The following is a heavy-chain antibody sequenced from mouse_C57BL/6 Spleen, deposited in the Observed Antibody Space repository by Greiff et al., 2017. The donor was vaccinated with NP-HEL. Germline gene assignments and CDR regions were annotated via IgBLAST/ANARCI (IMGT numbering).Heavy chain of an antibody. CDR2: IYPGDGDT. D-gene: IGHD2-5*01. J-gene: IGHJ3*01. Sequence: VQLQQSGPELVKPGASVKISCKASGYAFSSSWMNWVKQRPGKGLEWIGRIYPGDGDTNYNGKFKGKATLTADKSSSTAYMQRSSLTSEDSAVYFCARGGGYSNFAYWGQGTLVTVSA. CDR3: ARGGGYSNFAY. V-gene: IGHV1-82*01. CDR1: GYAFSSSW.